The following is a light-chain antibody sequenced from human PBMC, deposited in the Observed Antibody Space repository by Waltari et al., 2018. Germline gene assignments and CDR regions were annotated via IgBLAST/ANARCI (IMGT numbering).Light chain of an antibody. J-gene: IGKJ2*01. CDR2: AAS. V-gene: IGKV3-20*01. CDR3: QQYGSSPPT. CDR1: QSVTSNY. Sequence: EIVLTQSPGTLSLSPGERATLPCRASQSVTSNYLAWYQQKAGQAPRLLIYAASTRAVGIPDRFSASGSETDFTLAISRLEPEDFAVYYCQQYGSSPPTFGQGTKLEIK.